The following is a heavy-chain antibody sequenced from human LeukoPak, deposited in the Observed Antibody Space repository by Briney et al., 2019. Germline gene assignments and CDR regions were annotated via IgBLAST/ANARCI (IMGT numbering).Heavy chain of an antibody. Sequence: PGGSLRLSCAASGFTFDDYAMHRVRQAPGMGLEWVSIISGSGGSTYYADSVKGRFTISRDNSKNTLYLQMNSLRAEDTAVYYCAKDGGGHRFDCWGRGTLVTVSS. J-gene: IGHJ4*02. CDR3: AKDGGGHRFDC. CDR1: GFTFDDYA. CDR2: ISGSGGST. D-gene: IGHD3-16*01. V-gene: IGHV3-23*01.